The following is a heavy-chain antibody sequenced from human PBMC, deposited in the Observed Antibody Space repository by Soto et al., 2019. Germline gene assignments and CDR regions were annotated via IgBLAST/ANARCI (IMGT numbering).Heavy chain of an antibody. CDR1: GFTFSSYG. Sequence: QVQLVESGGGVVQPGRSLRLSCAASGFTFSSYGMHWVRQAPGKGLEWVAVISYDGTNKYYADSVKGRFTISRDNSKNTLYLQMNSLRAEDTAVYYCARGLGGLDYWGQGTLVTVSS. CDR3: ARGLGGLDY. V-gene: IGHV3-30*03. D-gene: IGHD3-3*01. CDR2: ISYDGTNK. J-gene: IGHJ4*02.